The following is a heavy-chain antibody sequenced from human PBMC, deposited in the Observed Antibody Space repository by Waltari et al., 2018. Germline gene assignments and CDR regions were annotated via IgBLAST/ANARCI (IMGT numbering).Heavy chain of an antibody. V-gene: IGHV1-2*02. D-gene: IGHD3-22*01. CDR3: ARFHYDRGYFDL. CDR2: INPKSGGI. Sequence: QVQLVQSGAEVKKPGASVKVSCKASGYTFTGYYMHWVRQAPGQGLEWMGWINPKSGGINDVQKFQGSVTMTRDTSISTAYMELSRLRSDDAAVYYCARFHYDRGYFDLWGRGTLVTGSS. CDR1: GYTFTGYY. J-gene: IGHJ2*01.